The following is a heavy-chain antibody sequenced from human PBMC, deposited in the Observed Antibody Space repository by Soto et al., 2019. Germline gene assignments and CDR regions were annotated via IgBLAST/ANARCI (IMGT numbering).Heavy chain of an antibody. CDR3: SRDPPSGNTLDWSDS. CDR1: GFSFSSDS. V-gene: IGHV3-21*01. CDR2: ISSSGSFM. D-gene: IGHD1-1*01. J-gene: IGHJ5*01. Sequence: KPGGSLRLSCAASGFSFSSDSMGWVRQAPGKGLEWVSSISSSGSFMNYADSVKGRFTISRDNAKNSLYLQMSGLKDEDTAVYYCSRDPPSGNTLDWSDSWGHGTLVTVSS.